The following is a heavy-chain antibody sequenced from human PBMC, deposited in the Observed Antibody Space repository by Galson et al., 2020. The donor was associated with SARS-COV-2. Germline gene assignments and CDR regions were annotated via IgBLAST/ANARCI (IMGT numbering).Heavy chain of an antibody. CDR1: GYIFTHYG. Sequence: ASVKVSCKASGYIFTHYGLAWVRQAPGQGLEWMGWISGYNGDAIYAQKLQDRLTLTIDTSTSTAFMELRNLRSDDTAIYYCARDRRGDYWGQGTLVTVSS. V-gene: IGHV1-18*01. J-gene: IGHJ4*02. CDR3: ARDRRGDY. CDR2: ISGYNGDA.